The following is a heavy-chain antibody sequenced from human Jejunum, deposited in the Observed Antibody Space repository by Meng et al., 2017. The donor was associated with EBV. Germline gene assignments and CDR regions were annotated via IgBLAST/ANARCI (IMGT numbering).Heavy chain of an antibody. CDR2: IYHIGST. J-gene: IGHJ4*02. Sequence: QRQLQASGSGLVKPSQTLSLTCAGSGDSITRGAYLWSWIRQPPGKGLEWIGNIYHIGSTYYNPSLKSRVTISVDRSKNQFSLKLTSVTAADTAVYYCARGGPDFGDYVPFDYWGQGTLVTVSS. V-gene: IGHV4-30-2*01. CDR1: GDSITRGAYL. D-gene: IGHD4-17*01. CDR3: ARGGPDFGDYVPFDY.